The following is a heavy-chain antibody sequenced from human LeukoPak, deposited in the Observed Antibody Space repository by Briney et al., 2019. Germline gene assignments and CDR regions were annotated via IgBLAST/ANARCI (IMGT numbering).Heavy chain of an antibody. CDR1: GGSISSYY. CDR3: ARRRAGNWGLRDQGSYYFDY. CDR2: IYYSGST. J-gene: IGHJ4*02. V-gene: IGHV4-59*01. D-gene: IGHD7-27*01. Sequence: PSETLSLTCTLSGGSISSYYWSWIRQPPGKGLEWIGYIYYSGSTNYNPSLKSRVTISVDTSKNQFSLKLSSVTAADTAVYYCARRRAGNWGLRDQGSYYFDYWGQGTLGTVSS.